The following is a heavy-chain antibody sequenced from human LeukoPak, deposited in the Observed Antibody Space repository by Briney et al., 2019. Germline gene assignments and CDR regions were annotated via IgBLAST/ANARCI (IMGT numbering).Heavy chain of an antibody. J-gene: IGHJ5*02. V-gene: IGHV4-59*01. CDR3: ARLGYCSSTSCRRGSIWFDP. CDR2: IYNSGSA. D-gene: IGHD2-2*01. CDR1: GGSISSYY. Sequence: SETLCLSCTVSGGSISSYYWSWVRQPPGKGLGWVGYIYNSGSANYNPSLKSRVTISVDSSKNQFSMKLSSVTAADTAMYYCARLGYCSSTSCRRGSIWFDPWGQGTLVTVSS.